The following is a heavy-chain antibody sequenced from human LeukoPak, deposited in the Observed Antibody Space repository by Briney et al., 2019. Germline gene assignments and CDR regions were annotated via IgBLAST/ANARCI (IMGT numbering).Heavy chain of an antibody. J-gene: IGHJ4*02. CDR3: AKGQARYSSFRGCFDY. V-gene: IGHV3-30*18. CDR2: ISYDGSNK. Sequence: PGRSLRLSCAASGFTFSSYGMHWVRQAPGKGLEWVAVISYDGSNKYYADSVKGRFTISRDNSKNTLYLQMNSLRAEDTAVYYCAKGQARYSSFRGCFDYWGQGTLVTVSS. D-gene: IGHD6-13*01. CDR1: GFTFSSYG.